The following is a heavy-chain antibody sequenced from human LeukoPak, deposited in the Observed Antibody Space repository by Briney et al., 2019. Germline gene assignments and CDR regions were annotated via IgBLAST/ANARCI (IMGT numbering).Heavy chain of an antibody. D-gene: IGHD5-18*01. CDR1: GYSFTSYW. Sequence: PGESLKISCKGSGYSFTSYWIGCVRQMPGKGLEWMGIIYPGDSDTRYSPSFQGQVTISADKSISTAYLQWSSLKASDTAMYYCARHPLGYSYGSDAFDIWGQGTMVTVSS. CDR2: IYPGDSDT. J-gene: IGHJ3*02. V-gene: IGHV5-51*01. CDR3: ARHPLGYSYGSDAFDI.